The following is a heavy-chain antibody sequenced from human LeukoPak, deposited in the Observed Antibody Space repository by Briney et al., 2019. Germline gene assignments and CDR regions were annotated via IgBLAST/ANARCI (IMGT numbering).Heavy chain of an antibody. D-gene: IGHD3/OR15-3a*01. CDR1: GFTFGSYA. CDR2: ISGSGTGT. J-gene: IGHJ4*02. CDR3: AKVATWTYFDY. V-gene: IGHV3-23*01. Sequence: SGGSLGLSCAVSGFTFGSYAMGWVRQAPGKGLELVSAISGSGTGTYYADSVKGRFTISRDNSKNTLYLHMNSLRAEDTAVYYCAKVATWTYFDYWGQGTLVTVSS.